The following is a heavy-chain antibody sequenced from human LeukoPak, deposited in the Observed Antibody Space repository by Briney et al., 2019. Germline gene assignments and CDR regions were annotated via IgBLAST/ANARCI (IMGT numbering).Heavy chain of an antibody. J-gene: IGHJ6*02. D-gene: IGHD2-2*01. V-gene: IGHV4-30-2*01. CDR1: GDSISSGGYS. CDR2: ISHGAST. Sequence: SETLSLTCVVSGDSISSGGYSWSWIRQPPGKGLEWIGYISHGASTYYNPPLKRRVTISVDRSKNQFSLRLSSVSAADTAVYYCARISGSRYYYGIDVWGQGTTVTVSS. CDR3: ARISGSRYYYGIDV.